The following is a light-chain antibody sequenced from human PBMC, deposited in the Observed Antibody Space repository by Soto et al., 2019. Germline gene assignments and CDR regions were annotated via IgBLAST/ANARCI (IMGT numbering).Light chain of an antibody. V-gene: IGKV1-6*01. Sequence: SLAAVSAKMGDRVTITCRTSQGIRSALGWYQQKPGKVPKLLIYAASTLQSGVPSRFSGSGSGRDFTLTISSLQPEDFATYYCLLDYSYFWAFGQ. CDR3: LLDYSYFWA. CDR1: QGIRSA. CDR2: AAS. J-gene: IGKJ1*01.